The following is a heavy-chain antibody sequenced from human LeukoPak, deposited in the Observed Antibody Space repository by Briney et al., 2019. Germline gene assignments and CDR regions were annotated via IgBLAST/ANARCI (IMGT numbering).Heavy chain of an antibody. CDR3: ARGLSYSYYYYYYMDV. CDR1: GGSFSGYY. CDR2: INHSGST. D-gene: IGHD2-15*01. J-gene: IGHJ6*03. Sequence: SETLSLTCAVYGGSFSGYYWSWIRQPPGKGLEWIGEINHSGSTNYNPSLKSRVTISVDTSKNQFSLKLSSVTAADTAVYYCARGLSYSYYYYYYMDVWGKGTTVTVSS. V-gene: IGHV4-34*01.